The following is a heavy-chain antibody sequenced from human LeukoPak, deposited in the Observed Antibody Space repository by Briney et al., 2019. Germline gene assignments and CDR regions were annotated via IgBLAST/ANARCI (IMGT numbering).Heavy chain of an antibody. CDR1: GFTVSSNY. D-gene: IGHD3-3*01. V-gene: IGHV3-66*01. Sequence: PGGSLRLSCAASGFTVSSNYMSWVRQAPGKGLEWVSVIYSGGSTYYADSVKGRFTISRDNSKNTLYLQMNSLRAEDTAVYYCARGLSAYYFDYWGQGTLVTVSS. J-gene: IGHJ4*02. CDR2: IYSGGST. CDR3: ARGLSAYYFDY.